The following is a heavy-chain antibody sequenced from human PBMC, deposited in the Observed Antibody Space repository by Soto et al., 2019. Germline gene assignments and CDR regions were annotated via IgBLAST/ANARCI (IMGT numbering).Heavy chain of an antibody. CDR2: INHLGSI. Sequence: ASETLSLTCVVSGGSLSDYFWSWIRQPPGMALEWIGEINHLGSINYNPSLKSRVTMSVDTSKNQFSLTLNSVTAADTVTYFCARGGISHWAYFYYMDVWDRGTTVTVS. CDR3: ARGGISHWAYFYYMDV. J-gene: IGHJ6*03. V-gene: IGHV4-34*01. CDR1: GGSLSDYF. D-gene: IGHD2-21*01.